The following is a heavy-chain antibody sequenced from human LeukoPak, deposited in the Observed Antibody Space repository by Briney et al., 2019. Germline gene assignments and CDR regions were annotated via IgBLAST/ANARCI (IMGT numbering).Heavy chain of an antibody. D-gene: IGHD6-6*01. Sequence: SETLSLTCTVSGGSISTYYWNWIRQPPGKGLEWVGYIYHSGSTNYNPSLQSRVTISVDTSKNQSSLNLNSVTAADTAVYYCARGGAARLHFQNWGQGTLVTVSS. CDR2: IYHSGST. J-gene: IGHJ1*01. V-gene: IGHV4-59*01. CDR3: ARGGAARLHFQN. CDR1: GGSISTYY.